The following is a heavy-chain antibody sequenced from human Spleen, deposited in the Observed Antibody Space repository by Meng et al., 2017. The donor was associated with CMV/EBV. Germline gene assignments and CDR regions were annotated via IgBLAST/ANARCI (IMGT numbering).Heavy chain of an antibody. CDR1: GSISNTNYY. CDR3: ARPSLVRGVVLDVFDI. Sequence: GSISNTNYYWTWIRQPPGKGLEWIGNMDYVGNTYYNPSLKSRVTISIDTSKNQFSLNLNSVTAADTAVYYCARPSLVRGVVLDVFDIWGPGTLVTVSS. CDR2: MDYVGNT. J-gene: IGHJ3*02. D-gene: IGHD3-10*01. V-gene: IGHV4-39*01.